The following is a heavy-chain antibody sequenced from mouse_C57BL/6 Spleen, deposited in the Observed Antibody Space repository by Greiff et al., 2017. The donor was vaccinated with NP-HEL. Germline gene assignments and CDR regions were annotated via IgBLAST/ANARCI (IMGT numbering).Heavy chain of an antibody. CDR3: TRGDYGSYWYFDV. CDR2: ISSGGDYI. Sequence: EVQRVESGEGLVKPGGSLKLSCAASGFTFSSYAMSWVRQTPGKRLEWVAYISSGGDYIYYADTVKGRFTLSRDNARNTLYLQMSSLKSEDTAMDYCTRGDYGSYWYFDVWGTGTTVTVSS. D-gene: IGHD1-1*01. J-gene: IGHJ1*03. V-gene: IGHV5-9-1*02. CDR1: GFTFSSYA.